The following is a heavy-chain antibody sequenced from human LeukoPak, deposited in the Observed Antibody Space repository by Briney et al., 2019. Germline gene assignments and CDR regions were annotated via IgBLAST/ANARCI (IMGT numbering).Heavy chain of an antibody. CDR2: ISYTVTS. CDR3: ARVGDWNDLVY. J-gene: IGHJ4*02. V-gene: IGHV4-59*01. Sequence: SETLSLTCTVSGGSISTYYWSWIRQPPGQGLEWIGYISYTVTSNYNPSLKSRVTISVDTSKNQFSLKLSSVAAADTAVYYCARVGDWNDLVYWGQGTLVTVSS. D-gene: IGHD1-1*01. CDR1: GGSISTYY.